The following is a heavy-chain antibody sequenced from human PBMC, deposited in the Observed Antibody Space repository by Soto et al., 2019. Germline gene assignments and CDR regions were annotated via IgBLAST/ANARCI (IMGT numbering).Heavy chain of an antibody. V-gene: IGHV4-4*02. CDR1: GGSMSSSNW. D-gene: IGHD5-12*01. Sequence: SETLSLTCAVSGGSMSSSNWWSWVRQPPGKGLEWIGEIYHSGSTNYNPSLKSRVTISVDKSKNQFSLKLSSVTAADTAVYYCARRRRDGYNPLDYWGQGTLVTV. J-gene: IGHJ4*02. CDR2: IYHSGST. CDR3: ARRRRDGYNPLDY.